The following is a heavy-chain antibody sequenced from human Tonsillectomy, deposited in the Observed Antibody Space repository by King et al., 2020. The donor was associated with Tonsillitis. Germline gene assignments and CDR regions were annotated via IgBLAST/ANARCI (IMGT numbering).Heavy chain of an antibody. CDR2: ISFHGTNI. J-gene: IGHJ4*02. D-gene: IGHD7-27*01. V-gene: IGHV3-33*05. CDR1: GFTFSSYG. Sequence: VQLVESGGGVVQPGRSLRLSCATSGFTFSSYGMHWVRQAPGKGLEWVATISFHGTNIHHADSVKGRFTISRDNSKNTMFLQMNSLRAEDTAVYYCARERLYNVGWGIDHWGQGALVTVSS. CDR3: ARERLYNVGWGIDH.